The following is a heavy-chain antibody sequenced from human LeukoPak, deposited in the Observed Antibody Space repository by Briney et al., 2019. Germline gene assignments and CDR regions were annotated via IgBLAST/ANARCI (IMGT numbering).Heavy chain of an antibody. V-gene: IGHV3-23*01. CDR3: TIGPRQKRGLSTY. D-gene: IGHD3/OR15-3a*01. Sequence: PGGSWSLSGTASGFPFGSYAMSWFRRPPGKGLDWVSGISGNGGTAYYTDSVKGRFTISRDNSKNTLYLQVDTLRAEDTALYYCTIGPRQKRGLSTYWGQGTLVIVSS. CDR2: ISGNGGTA. J-gene: IGHJ4*02. CDR1: GFPFGSYA.